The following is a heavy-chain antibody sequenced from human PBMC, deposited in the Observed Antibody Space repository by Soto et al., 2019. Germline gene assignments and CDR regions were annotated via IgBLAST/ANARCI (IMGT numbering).Heavy chain of an antibody. D-gene: IGHD3-22*01. CDR2: ISGSGGST. V-gene: IGHV3-23*01. CDR3: AKVWYYDSFSSTIDY. CDR1: GSTFSSYA. Sequence: GGSLRLSCAASGSTFSSYAMSWVRQAPGKGLEWVSAISGSGGSTYYADSVKGRFTISRDNSKNTLYLQMNSLRAEDTAVYYCAKVWYYDSFSSTIDYWGQGTLVTVSS. J-gene: IGHJ4*02.